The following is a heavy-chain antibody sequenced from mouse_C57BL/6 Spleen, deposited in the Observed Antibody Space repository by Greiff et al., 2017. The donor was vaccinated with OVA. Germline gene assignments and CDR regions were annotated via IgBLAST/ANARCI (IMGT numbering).Heavy chain of an antibody. Sequence: VQLQQSGPELVKPGASVKISCKASGYTFTDYYMNWVKQSHGKSLEWIGDINPNNGGTSYNQKFKGKATLTVDKSSSTAYMELRSLTSEDSAVYYCAINWDVLYLDVWGTGTTVTVSS. D-gene: IGHD4-1*01. J-gene: IGHJ1*03. V-gene: IGHV1-26*01. CDR3: AINWDVLYLDV. CDR2: INPNNGGT. CDR1: GYTFTDYY.